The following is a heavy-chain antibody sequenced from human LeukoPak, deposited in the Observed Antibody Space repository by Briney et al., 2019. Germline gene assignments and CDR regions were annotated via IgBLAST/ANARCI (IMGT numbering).Heavy chain of an antibody. V-gene: IGHV4-30-4*01. CDR3: ARAYYYDSSGPDY. Sequence: SETLSLTCTVSGGSISSGDYYWSWIRQPPGKGLEWIGYIYYSGSTYYNPSLKSRVTISVDTPKNQFSLKLSSVTAADTAVYYCARAYYYDSSGPDYWGQGTLVTVSS. J-gene: IGHJ4*02. CDR2: IYYSGST. CDR1: GGSISSGDYY. D-gene: IGHD3-22*01.